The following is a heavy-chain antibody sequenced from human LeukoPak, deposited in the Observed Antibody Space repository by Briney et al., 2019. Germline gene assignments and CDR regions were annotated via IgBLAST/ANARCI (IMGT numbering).Heavy chain of an antibody. Sequence: PGGSLRLSCAASGFTFNNYGIHWVRQAPGKGLEWVAVISYDGSNKYYGDSVKGRFTISRDNSKNTLYLQMNSLRAEDTAVYYCAKGTPGIAVAGTGYFQHWGQGTLVTVSS. CDR3: AKGTPGIAVAGTGYFQH. J-gene: IGHJ1*01. D-gene: IGHD6-19*01. CDR1: GFTFNNYG. V-gene: IGHV3-30*18. CDR2: ISYDGSNK.